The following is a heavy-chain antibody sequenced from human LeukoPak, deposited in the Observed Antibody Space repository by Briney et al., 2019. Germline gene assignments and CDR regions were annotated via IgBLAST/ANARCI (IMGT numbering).Heavy chain of an antibody. CDR3: GRNSSMIYPSSGWFYP. V-gene: IGHV4-39*01. D-gene: IGHD3-22*01. CDR1: GGSINNGFDY. J-gene: IGHJ5*02. Sequence: PSETLSLTSTVSGGSINNGFDYSAWLRQPRSRGLEWIATVYYTGNTYYNPSLKDRVTVSADTSKNQFSLKLTSLTAADTGIYYCGRNSSMIYPSSGWFYPSGQGILVSVSS. CDR2: VYYTGNT.